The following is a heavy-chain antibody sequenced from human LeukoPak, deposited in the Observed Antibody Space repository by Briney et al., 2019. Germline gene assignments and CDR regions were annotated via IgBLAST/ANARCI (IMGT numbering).Heavy chain of an antibody. CDR1: GGSFSGYY. Sequence: SETLSLTCAVYGGSFSGYYWSWIRQPPGKGLEWIGEINHSGSTNYNPSLKSRVTISVDTSKDQFSLKLSSVTAADTAVYYCARVFTYYYDSSGSDAFDIWGQGTMVTVSS. D-gene: IGHD3-22*01. J-gene: IGHJ3*02. V-gene: IGHV4-34*01. CDR3: ARVFTYYYDSSGSDAFDI. CDR2: INHSGST.